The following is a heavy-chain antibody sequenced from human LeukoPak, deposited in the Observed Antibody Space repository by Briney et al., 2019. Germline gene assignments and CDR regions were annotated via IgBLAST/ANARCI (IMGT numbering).Heavy chain of an antibody. Sequence: ASVKVSCKVSGYTLTELSMHWVRQAPGKGLEWMGGFDPEDGETIYAQKFQGRVTMTEDTSTDTAYMELSSLRSEDTAVYYCARAGTDYYDSSGYSYYFDYWGQGTLVTVSS. CDR1: GYTLTELS. D-gene: IGHD3-22*01. V-gene: IGHV1-24*01. CDR2: FDPEDGET. J-gene: IGHJ4*02. CDR3: ARAGTDYYDSSGYSYYFDY.